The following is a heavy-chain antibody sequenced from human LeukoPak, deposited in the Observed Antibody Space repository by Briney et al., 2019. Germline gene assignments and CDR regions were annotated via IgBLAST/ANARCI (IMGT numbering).Heavy chain of an antibody. CDR1: GASFSDDF. CDR2: VSQSGVT. V-gene: IGHV4-34*01. Sequence: SETLSLTCSVYGASFSDDFWTWIRQPPGKGLEWIGEVSQSGVTNYSPSLKSRVIISLDTSKNQFSLKLSSVTAADTAVYYCARLPNGVVVVAAPSYGMDVWGQGTTVTVSS. D-gene: IGHD2-15*01. CDR3: ARLPNGVVVVAAPSYGMDV. J-gene: IGHJ6*02.